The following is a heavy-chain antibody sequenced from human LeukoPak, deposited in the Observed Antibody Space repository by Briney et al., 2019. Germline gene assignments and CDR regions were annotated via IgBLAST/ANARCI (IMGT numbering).Heavy chain of an antibody. J-gene: IGHJ4*02. Sequence: SQTLSLTCAVSGGSLSSGGYSWGWIRQPPGKGLEWIGYIYHSGSTYYNPSLKSRVTISVDRSKNQFSLKLSSVTAADTAVYYCARGSYGYNWGQGTLVTVSS. CDR1: GGSLSSGGYS. D-gene: IGHD5-18*01. CDR3: ARGSYGYN. CDR2: IYHSGST. V-gene: IGHV4-30-2*01.